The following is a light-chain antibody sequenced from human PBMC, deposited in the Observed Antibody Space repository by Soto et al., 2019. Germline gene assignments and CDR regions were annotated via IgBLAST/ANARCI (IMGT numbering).Light chain of an antibody. V-gene: IGLV2-23*02. Sequence: QSALTQPASVSGSPGQSITISCTGSSSDLGTFNLVSWYQQHPGKAPQLLIYEVNGRPSGVSNRFSGSKSGTTASLTISGLQTDDEADYFCCSYAGSNTFVFGGGTKVTVL. CDR1: SSDLGTFNL. CDR2: EVN. CDR3: CSYAGSNTFV. J-gene: IGLJ1*01.